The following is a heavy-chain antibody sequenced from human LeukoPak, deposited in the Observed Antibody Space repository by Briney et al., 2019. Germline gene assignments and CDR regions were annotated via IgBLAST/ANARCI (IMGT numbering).Heavy chain of an antibody. Sequence: GGSLRLSCAASGFTFSSYSMNWVRQAPGKGLEWVSYISSSSSTIYYADSVKGRFTISRDNSENTLYLQMNSLRAEDTAIYYCAKDQVVTPEYYFDYWGQGTLVTVSS. V-gene: IGHV3-48*01. D-gene: IGHD4-23*01. CDR2: ISSSSSTI. CDR3: AKDQVVTPEYYFDY. CDR1: GFTFSSYS. J-gene: IGHJ4*02.